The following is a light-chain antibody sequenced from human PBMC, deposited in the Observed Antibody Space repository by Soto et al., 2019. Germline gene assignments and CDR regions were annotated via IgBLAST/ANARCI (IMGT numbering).Light chain of an antibody. Sequence: SSELTQPLSVSLALGQTATITCGVNNIGGKNVHWYQQKPGQAPVLVIYRDYNRPSGIPERFSGSNSGHTATLTISRVQPGDEADYYCQVWDNRGYVFGTGTKVTVL. CDR3: QVWDNRGYV. CDR2: RDY. CDR1: NIGGKN. J-gene: IGLJ1*01. V-gene: IGLV3-9*01.